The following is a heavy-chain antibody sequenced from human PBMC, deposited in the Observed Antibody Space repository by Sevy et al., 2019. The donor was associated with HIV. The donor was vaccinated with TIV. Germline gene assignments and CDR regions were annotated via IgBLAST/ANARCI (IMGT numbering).Heavy chain of an antibody. D-gene: IGHD2-2*01. J-gene: IGHJ4*02. CDR1: GFTFSSYA. CDR3: ANMQMGYCSSTSCY. V-gene: IGHV3-23*01. CDR2: ISGSGGST. Sequence: GGSLRFSCAASGFTFSSYAMSWVRQAPGKGLEWVSAISGSGGSTYYADSVKGRFTISRDNSKNTLYLQMNSLRAEDTAVYYCANMQMGYCSSTSCYRGQGTLVTVSS.